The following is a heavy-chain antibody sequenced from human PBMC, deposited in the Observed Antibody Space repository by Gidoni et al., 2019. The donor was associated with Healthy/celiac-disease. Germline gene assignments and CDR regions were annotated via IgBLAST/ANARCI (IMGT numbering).Heavy chain of an antibody. V-gene: IGHV3-15*07. J-gene: IGHJ3*02. D-gene: IGHD3-22*01. CDR2: IKSKTDGGTT. Sequence: EVQLVESGGGLVKPGGSLRLSCAASGFTFSNAWMNWVRQAPGKGREWVGRIKSKTDGGTTDYAAPVKGRFTISRDDSKNTLYLQMNSLKTEDTAVYYCTTGGMYYYDSSGYYAFDIWGQGTMVTVSS. CDR1: GFTFSNAW. CDR3: TTGGMYYYDSSGYYAFDI.